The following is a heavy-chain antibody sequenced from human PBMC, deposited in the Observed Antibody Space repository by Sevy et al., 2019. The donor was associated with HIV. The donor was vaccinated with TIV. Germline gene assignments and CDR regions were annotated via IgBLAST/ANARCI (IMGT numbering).Heavy chain of an antibody. CDR1: GGSISSGAYS. Sequence: SETLSLTCAVSGGSISSGAYSWSWIRQPPGKGLECIGYIYHSGSTYYNPSLKSRVTISLDRSKNQFSLKLSSVTAADTAVYYCAGIGVGGTNRHLDYWGQGTLVTVSS. CDR2: IYHSGST. D-gene: IGHD6-19*01. J-gene: IGHJ4*02. CDR3: AGIGVGGTNRHLDY. V-gene: IGHV4-30-2*01.